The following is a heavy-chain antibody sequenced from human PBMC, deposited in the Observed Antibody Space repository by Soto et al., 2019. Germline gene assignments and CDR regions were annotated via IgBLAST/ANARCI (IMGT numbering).Heavy chain of an antibody. CDR2: ISYDGSNK. Sequence: PGGSLRLSCAASGFTFSSYGMHWVRQAPGKGLEWVAVISYDGSNKYYADSVKGRFTISRDNSKNTLYLQMNSLRAEDTAVYYCAKDRFGSGSKPFWFDPWGQGTLVTVSS. J-gene: IGHJ5*02. V-gene: IGHV3-30*18. D-gene: IGHD3-10*01. CDR1: GFTFSSYG. CDR3: AKDRFGSGSKPFWFDP.